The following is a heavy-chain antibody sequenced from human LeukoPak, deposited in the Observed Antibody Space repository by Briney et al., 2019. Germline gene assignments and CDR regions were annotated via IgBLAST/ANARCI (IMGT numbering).Heavy chain of an antibody. J-gene: IGHJ4*02. Sequence: GGSLRLSCAASGFTFSSYGMHWVRQAPGKGLEWVAVIWYDGSNKYYADSVKGRFTISRDNSKNTLYLQMNSLRAEDTAVYYCARDRGGYGSGWYYFDYWGQGTLVTVSS. D-gene: IGHD6-19*01. CDR1: GFTFSSYG. CDR3: ARDRGGYGSGWYYFDY. V-gene: IGHV3-33*01. CDR2: IWYDGSNK.